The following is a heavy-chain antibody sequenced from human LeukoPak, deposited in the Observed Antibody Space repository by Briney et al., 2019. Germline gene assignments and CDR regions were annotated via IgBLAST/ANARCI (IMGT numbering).Heavy chain of an antibody. CDR1: GGSFSGYY. D-gene: IGHD4-17*01. J-gene: IGHJ4*02. CDR3: ARSTAVTIFDY. CDR2: INHSGST. Sequence: SETLSLTCAVYGGSFSGYYWSWIRRPPGKGLEWIGEINHSGSTNYNPSLKSRVTISVDTSKNQFSLKLSSVTAADTAVYYCARSTAVTIFDYWGQGTLVTVSS. V-gene: IGHV4-34*01.